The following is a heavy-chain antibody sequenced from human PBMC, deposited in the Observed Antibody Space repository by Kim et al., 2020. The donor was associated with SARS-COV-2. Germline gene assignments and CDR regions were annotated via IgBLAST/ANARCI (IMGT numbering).Heavy chain of an antibody. D-gene: IGHD1-20*01. V-gene: IGHV4-31*02. J-gene: IGHJ4*02. Sequence: YNPSLKSRVTISVDTSKNQFSLKLSSVTAADTAVYYCASRTYNWNDGIDYWGQGTLVTVSS. CDR3: ASRTYNWNDGIDY.